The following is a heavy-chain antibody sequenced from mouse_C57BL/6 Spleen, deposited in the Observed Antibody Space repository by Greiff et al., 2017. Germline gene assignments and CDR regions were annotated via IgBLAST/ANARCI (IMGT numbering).Heavy chain of an antibody. D-gene: IGHD1-1*01. Sequence: QVQLQQSGAELMKPGASVKLSCKATGYTFTGYWIEWVKQRPGHGLEWIGEILPGSGSTNDNEKFKGKATFTADKSSNTAYMQHSSLTTKDSAIYYCASPYDGSSLDYWGQGTTLSVSS. CDR1: GYTFTGYW. CDR3: ASPYDGSSLDY. V-gene: IGHV1-9*01. CDR2: ILPGSGST. J-gene: IGHJ2*01.